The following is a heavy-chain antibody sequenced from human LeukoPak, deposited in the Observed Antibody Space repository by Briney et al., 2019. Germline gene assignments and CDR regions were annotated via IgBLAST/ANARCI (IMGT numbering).Heavy chain of an antibody. J-gene: IGHJ4*02. CDR3: AGFTFFRGVITFDY. D-gene: IGHD3-10*01. V-gene: IGHV4-34*01. Sequence: SETLSLTCAVYGGSFSGYYWGWIRQPPGKGLEWIGEINHSGSTNYNPSLRSRVSISVDTSKNQFSLKLSSVAAADTAVYSCAGFTFFRGVITFDYWGQGTLVTVSS. CDR2: INHSGST. CDR1: GGSFSGYY.